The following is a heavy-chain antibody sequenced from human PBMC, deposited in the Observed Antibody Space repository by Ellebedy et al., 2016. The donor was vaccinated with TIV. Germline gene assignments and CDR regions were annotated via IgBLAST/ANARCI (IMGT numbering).Heavy chain of an antibody. Sequence: GESLKISCAASGFTFRDSYMSWVRQPPGKGLEWVSFISVSNIYTNYADSVKGRFTISSDNAKNSLYLQMNSLSAEDTAVYYCARGGYDFWNPRYWGQGTLVTVSS. V-gene: IGHV3-11*06. CDR1: GFTFRDSY. D-gene: IGHD3-3*01. CDR3: ARGGYDFWNPRY. J-gene: IGHJ4*02. CDR2: ISVSNIYT.